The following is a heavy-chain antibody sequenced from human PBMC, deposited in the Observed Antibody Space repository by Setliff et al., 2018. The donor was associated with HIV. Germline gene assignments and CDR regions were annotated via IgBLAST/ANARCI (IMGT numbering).Heavy chain of an antibody. V-gene: IGHV4-61*08. D-gene: IGHD2-15*01. Sequence: SGTLSLTCTVSGGSISSGGYYWSWIRQHPGKGLEWIGHIYYTEITYYNPSLKSRVSISVDRSTNRFSLMLHSVTAADTAVYYCARGPSGGGFYYMDVWGKGTTVTVSS. CDR1: GGSISSGGYY. CDR3: ARGPSGGGFYYMDV. CDR2: IYYTEIT. J-gene: IGHJ6*03.